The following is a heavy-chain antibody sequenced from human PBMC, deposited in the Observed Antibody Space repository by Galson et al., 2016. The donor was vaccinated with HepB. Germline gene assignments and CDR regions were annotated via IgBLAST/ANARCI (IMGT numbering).Heavy chain of an antibody. V-gene: IGHV1-69*10. Sequence: SVKVSCKASGDTFRNYALSWVRQAPGQGLEWMGGIIPILGVTNSPQRFQARVSFSADKSTGTAYMDLRELRPDDTAVYYCARAPADYYYGSGGYGMDVWGQGTTVTVSS. CDR1: GDTFRNYA. CDR3: ARAPADYYYGSGGYGMDV. CDR2: IIPILGVT. D-gene: IGHD3-10*01. J-gene: IGHJ6*02.